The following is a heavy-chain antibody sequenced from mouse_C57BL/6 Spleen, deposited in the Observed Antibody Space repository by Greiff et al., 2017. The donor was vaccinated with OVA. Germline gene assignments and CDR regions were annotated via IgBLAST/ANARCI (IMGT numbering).Heavy chain of an antibody. CDR3: TRNYYDYDGYYFDY. V-gene: IGHV1-15*01. CDR2: IDPETGGT. J-gene: IGHJ2*01. Sequence: QVQLQQSGAELVRPGASVTLSCKASGYTFTDYEMHWVKQTPVHGLEWIGAIDPETGGTAYNQKFKGKAILTADKSSSTAYMELRSLTSEDSAVYYCTRNYYDYDGYYFDYWGKGTTLTVSS. D-gene: IGHD2-4*01. CDR1: GYTFTDYE.